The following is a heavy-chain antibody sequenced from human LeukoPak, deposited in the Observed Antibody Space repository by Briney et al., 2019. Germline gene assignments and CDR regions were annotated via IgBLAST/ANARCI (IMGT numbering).Heavy chain of an antibody. CDR1: GGSISSDF. J-gene: IGHJ3*02. D-gene: IGHD1-1*01. Sequence: PSETLSLTCTVSGGSISSDFWSWIRQPPGKGLEWIGYMYHTGISNYNPSLKSRVTISVDTSKKQISLKLRSVTAADTAVYFCARDKVQSDAFDIWGQGTMVTVSS. CDR3: ARDKVQSDAFDI. V-gene: IGHV4-59*01. CDR2: MYHTGIS.